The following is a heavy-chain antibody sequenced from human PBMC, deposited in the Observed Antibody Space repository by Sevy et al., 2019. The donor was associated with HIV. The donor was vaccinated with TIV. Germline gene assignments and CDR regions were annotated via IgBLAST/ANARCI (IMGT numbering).Heavy chain of an antibody. J-gene: IGHJ4*02. CDR1: GFTFSSYG. CDR3: AKREGSSYYTPTDY. CDR2: ISYDGSNQ. Sequence: GGSLRLSCAASGFTFSSYGMHWVRQGPGKGLEWVAIISYDGSNQYYPDSVKGRFTVSRDNSKNTLYLQMNSLRAEDTALYYCAKREGSSYYTPTDYWGQGTLVTVSS. V-gene: IGHV3-30*18. D-gene: IGHD2-2*02.